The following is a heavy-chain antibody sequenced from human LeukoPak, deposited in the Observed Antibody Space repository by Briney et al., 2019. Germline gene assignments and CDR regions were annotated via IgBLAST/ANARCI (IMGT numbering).Heavy chain of an antibody. CDR2: FFPGDSDT. Sequence: GESLKISCKGSGYSFTNYWIGWVRQMPGKGLEWMGLFFPGDSDTRYSPSFQDQITISVDTSINTAYLQWSSLKASDTAIYYCARGVSEGGTTNAFDIWGQGTMVAVSS. CDR1: GYSFTNYW. V-gene: IGHV5-51*01. D-gene: IGHD1-26*01. J-gene: IGHJ3*02. CDR3: ARGVSEGGTTNAFDI.